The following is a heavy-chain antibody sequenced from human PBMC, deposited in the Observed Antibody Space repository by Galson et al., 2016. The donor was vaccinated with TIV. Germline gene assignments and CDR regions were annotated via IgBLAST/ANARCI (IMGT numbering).Heavy chain of an antibody. V-gene: IGHV2-5*02. Sequence: PALVKPPQTLTLTCSFSGFSLPTTGVGVGWIRQPPGKALEWLAIIYWDDSKRYSPSLRSRLTIIKDTSKNQVLLTMTNMDPMDRGTYFCARERAAGRPDAFDFWGQGTVVSVSS. D-gene: IGHD6-6*01. CDR1: GFSLPTTGVG. J-gene: IGHJ3*01. CDR3: ARERAAGRPDAFDF. CDR2: IYWDDSK.